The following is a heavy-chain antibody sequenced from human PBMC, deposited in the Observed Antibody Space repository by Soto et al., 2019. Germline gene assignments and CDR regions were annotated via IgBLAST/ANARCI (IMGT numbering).Heavy chain of an antibody. CDR2: IKQDGSEK. D-gene: IGHD3-3*01. Sequence: AGGSLRLSCAASGFTFSSYWMSWVRQAPGKGLEWVANIKQDGSEKYYVDSVKGRFTISRDNAKNSLYLQMNSLRAEDTAVYYCGRVVLLITILGVVYPGGYFDYGGEGPLVTVPS. CDR1: GFTFSSYW. V-gene: IGHV3-7*01. CDR3: GRVVLLITILGVVYPGGYFDY. J-gene: IGHJ4*02.